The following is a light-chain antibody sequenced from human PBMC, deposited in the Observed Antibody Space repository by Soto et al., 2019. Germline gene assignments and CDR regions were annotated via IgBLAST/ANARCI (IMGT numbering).Light chain of an antibody. V-gene: IGLV2-8*01. CDR2: EVS. CDR3: SSYAGGNDVV. Sequence: QSVLTQPPSASGSPGQSVTISCTGTSSDVGGYKYVSWFQQHPGKAPKLIIYEVSQRPSGVPNRFSGSKSGNTASLTVSGLQAEDEGDYYCSSYAGGNDVVFGGGTKLTVL. CDR1: SSDVGGYKY. J-gene: IGLJ2*01.